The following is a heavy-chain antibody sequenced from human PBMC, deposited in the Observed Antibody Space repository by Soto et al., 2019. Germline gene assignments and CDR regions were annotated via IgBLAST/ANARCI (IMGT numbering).Heavy chain of an antibody. D-gene: IGHD3-10*01. V-gene: IGHV4-59*01. CDR1: GGSISSYY. Sequence: SETLSLTCTVSGGSISSYYWSWIRQPPGKGLEWIGYIYYSGSTNYNPSLKSRVTISVDTSKNQFSLKLSSVTAADTAVYYCASRDITMVRGHLEHWGQGTLVTVSS. J-gene: IGHJ1*01. CDR2: IYYSGST. CDR3: ASRDITMVRGHLEH.